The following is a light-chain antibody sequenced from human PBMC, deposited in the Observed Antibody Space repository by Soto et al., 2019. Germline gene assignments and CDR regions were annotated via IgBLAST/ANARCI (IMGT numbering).Light chain of an antibody. CDR3: PAYDYSLTAFV. CDR1: NSNLGAGYD. CDR2: GNR. J-gene: IGLJ3*02. Sequence: QSALTQPPSVSGAPGQRVTISCTGNNSNLGAGYDVHWYQQLPGAAPKLVVFGNRNRPSGVTERFSGSKSGTSASLAITGLQAEDEADSYCPAYDYSLTAFVFGGGTTLTVL. V-gene: IGLV1-40*01.